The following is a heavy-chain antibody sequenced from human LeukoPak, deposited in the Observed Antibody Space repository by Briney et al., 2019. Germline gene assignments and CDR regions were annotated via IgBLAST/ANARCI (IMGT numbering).Heavy chain of an antibody. J-gene: IGHJ4*02. Sequence: SETLSLTCTVSGGSISSYHWSWIRQPPGKGLEWIGYIYYSGSTNYNPSLKSRVTISVDTSKNQFSLKLSSVTAADTAVYYCARLEYSSSWYVDYWGQGTLVTVSS. CDR3: ARLEYSSSWYVDY. CDR2: IYYSGST. V-gene: IGHV4-59*01. D-gene: IGHD6-13*01. CDR1: GGSISSYH.